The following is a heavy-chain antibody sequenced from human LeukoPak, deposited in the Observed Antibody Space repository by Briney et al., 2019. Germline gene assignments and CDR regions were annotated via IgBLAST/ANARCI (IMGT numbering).Heavy chain of an antibody. CDR3: ARAAKLCSGGGCYEVRCFDP. Sequence: ASVKVSCKASGYTFTSDDINCVRQATGQGLEWMGWMNPNSGNTGYAQKFQGRVTMTRNTSISTAYMELSSLRSEDTAVYYCARAAKLCSGGGCYEVRCFDPWGQGTLVTVSS. V-gene: IGHV1-8*01. CDR1: GYTFTSDD. CDR2: MNPNSGNT. J-gene: IGHJ5*02. D-gene: IGHD2-15*01.